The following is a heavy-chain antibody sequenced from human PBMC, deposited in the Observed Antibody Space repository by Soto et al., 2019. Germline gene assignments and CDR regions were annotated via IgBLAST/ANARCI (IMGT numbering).Heavy chain of an antibody. CDR3: ARGQRIVVVPAAAYYMDL. J-gene: IGHJ6*03. Sequence: SETLSLTCAVYGGSFSGYYWSWIRQPPGKGLEWIGEINHSGSTNYNPSLKSRVTISVDTSKNQFSLKLSSVTAADTAVYYCARGQRIVVVPAAAYYMDLWGKGTTVTVSS. D-gene: IGHD2-2*01. V-gene: IGHV4-34*01. CDR2: INHSGST. CDR1: GGSFSGYY.